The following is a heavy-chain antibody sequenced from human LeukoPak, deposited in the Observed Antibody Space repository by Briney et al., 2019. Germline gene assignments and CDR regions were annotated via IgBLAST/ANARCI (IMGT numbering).Heavy chain of an antibody. CDR3: ARVGPANDAFDF. V-gene: IGHV4-34*01. Sequence: SETLSLTCAVYGGSFSDYYWSWLRQPPGKGLEWIGEINHSGSTNYNPSLKSRVTISVDTSKNQFSLKLSSVTAADTAVYYCARVGPANDAFDFWGQGTMVTVSS. J-gene: IGHJ3*01. CDR2: INHSGST. D-gene: IGHD2-15*01. CDR1: GGSFSDYY.